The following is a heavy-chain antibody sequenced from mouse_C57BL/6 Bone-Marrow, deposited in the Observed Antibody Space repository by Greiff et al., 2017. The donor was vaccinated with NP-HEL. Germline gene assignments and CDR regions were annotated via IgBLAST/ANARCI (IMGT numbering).Heavy chain of an antibody. V-gene: IGHV1-50*01. CDR2: IDPSDSYT. CDR3: ARKAYYGRSYEFAY. D-gene: IGHD1-1*01. Sequence: QVQLQQPGAELVKPGASVKLSCKASGYTFTTYWMQWVKQRPGQGLEWIGEIDPSDSYTNYNQKFKGQATLTVDTSSSTAYVQRSSLTSEDSAVYYCARKAYYGRSYEFAYWGQGTLVTVSA. J-gene: IGHJ3*01. CDR1: GYTFTTYW.